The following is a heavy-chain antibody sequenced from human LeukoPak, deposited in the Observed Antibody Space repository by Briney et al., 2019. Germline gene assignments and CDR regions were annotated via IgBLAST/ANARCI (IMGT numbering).Heavy chain of an antibody. CDR1: GYTFTSYD. CDR2: MNPNSGNT. V-gene: IGHV1-8*03. Sequence: ASVKVSCKASGYTFTSYDINWVRQATGQGLEWMGWMNPNSGNTGYAQKFQGRVTITRNTSISTAYMELSSLRSEDTAVYYCACIAAAGTYFQHWGQGTLVTVSS. J-gene: IGHJ1*01. D-gene: IGHD6-13*01. CDR3: ACIAAAGTYFQH.